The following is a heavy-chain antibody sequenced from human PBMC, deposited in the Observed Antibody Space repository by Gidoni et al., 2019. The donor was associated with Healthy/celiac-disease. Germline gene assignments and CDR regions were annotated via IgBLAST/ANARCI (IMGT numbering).Heavy chain of an antibody. Sequence: EVQLVESGGVVVQPGGSLRLSCAASGFTFDAYTMHWVRQAPGKGLEWVSLISWDGGSTYYADSVKGRFTISRDNSKNSLYLQMNSLRTEDTALYYCAKDMRYSSGWYGVFDYWGQGTLVTVSS. D-gene: IGHD6-19*01. CDR2: ISWDGGST. V-gene: IGHV3-43*01. J-gene: IGHJ4*02. CDR3: AKDMRYSSGWYGVFDY. CDR1: GFTFDAYT.